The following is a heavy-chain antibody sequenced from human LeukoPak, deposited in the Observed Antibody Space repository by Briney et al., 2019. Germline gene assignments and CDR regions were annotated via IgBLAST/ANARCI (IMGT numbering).Heavy chain of an antibody. CDR3: ARGGGVLDYFDY. D-gene: IGHD6-13*01. J-gene: IGHJ4*02. CDR1: GGTFSSYA. Sequence: SVKVSCKASGGTFSSYAISWVRQAPGQGLEWMGGIIPIFGTANYAQKFQGRVTITADKSTSTAYMELRSLRSDDTAVYYCARGGGVLDYFDYWGQGTLVTVSS. CDR2: IIPIFGTA. V-gene: IGHV1-69*06.